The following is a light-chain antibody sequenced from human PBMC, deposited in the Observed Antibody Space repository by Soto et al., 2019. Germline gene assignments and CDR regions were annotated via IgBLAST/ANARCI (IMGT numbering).Light chain of an antibody. CDR1: QNIHSF. V-gene: IGKV1-39*01. CDR2: GGS. J-gene: IGKJ5*01. CDR3: QQYNNWLSIT. Sequence: DIQMTQSPSSLAASVGERVTITCRASQNIHSFLNWYQQKPGKAPQVLIYGGSALQSGVPSRFSGSGSGTDFTLTISSLQPEDFAVYYCQQYNNWLSITFGQGTRLEIK.